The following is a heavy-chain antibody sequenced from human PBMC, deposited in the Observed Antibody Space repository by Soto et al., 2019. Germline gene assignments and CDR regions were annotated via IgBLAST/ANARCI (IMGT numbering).Heavy chain of an antibody. V-gene: IGHV3-66*01. J-gene: IGHJ3*01. CDR2: LYSSGTP. D-gene: IGHD4-17*01. CDR3: ARFDYGAFDF. Sequence: VQLVESGGGWVQPGQSLRLSCAVSGFSVSGNFMTWVRQAPGKGLEWVSHLYSSGTPFYADSVKGRFTVSRDIPQNTVFLQMDSLRVEDTAVYYCARFDYGAFDFWGRGTGVTVSS. CDR1: GFSVSGNF.